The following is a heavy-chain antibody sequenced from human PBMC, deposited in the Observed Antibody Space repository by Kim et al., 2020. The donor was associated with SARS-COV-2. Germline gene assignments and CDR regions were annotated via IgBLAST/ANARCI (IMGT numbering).Heavy chain of an antibody. Sequence: SETLSLTCAVSGASFTSTNWWSWVRQPPGKGLEWIGKVYRDGSANYTPSLKSRVTMSVDKFKNQFSLKLTSVTAADTAVYYCARHMIRGLVVSGLDYWGQGILVTVSS. CDR1: GASFTSTNW. V-gene: IGHV4-4*02. CDR3: ARHMIRGLVVSGLDY. D-gene: IGHD3-10*01. J-gene: IGHJ4*02. CDR2: VYRDGSA.